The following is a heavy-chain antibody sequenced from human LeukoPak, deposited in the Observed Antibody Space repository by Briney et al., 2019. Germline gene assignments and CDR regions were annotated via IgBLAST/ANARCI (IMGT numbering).Heavy chain of an antibody. J-gene: IGHJ5*02. CDR1: GGSISSYY. CDR3: ARDLTGDNWFDP. D-gene: IGHD3-10*01. V-gene: IGHV4-59*01. CDR2: IYYRGST. Sequence: SETLSLTCTVSGGSISSYYWSWIRQPPGKGLEWTGYIYYRGSTNYNPSLKSRVTISADTSKNQFSLKLNSVTAADTAVYYCARDLTGDNWFDPWGRGILVTVSS.